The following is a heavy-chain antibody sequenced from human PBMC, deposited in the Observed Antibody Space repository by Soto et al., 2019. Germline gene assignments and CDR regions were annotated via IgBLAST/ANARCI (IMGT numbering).Heavy chain of an antibody. CDR3: ARFLFWGAVSAFDY. Sequence: SETLSLTCAVYGGSFSGYYWSWIRQPPGKGLEWIGEINHSGSTNYNPSLKSRVTISVDTSKNQFSLKLSSVTAADTAVYYCARFLFWGAVSAFDYWGQGTLVTVSS. V-gene: IGHV4-34*01. CDR2: INHSGST. J-gene: IGHJ4*02. D-gene: IGHD3-16*01. CDR1: GGSFSGYY.